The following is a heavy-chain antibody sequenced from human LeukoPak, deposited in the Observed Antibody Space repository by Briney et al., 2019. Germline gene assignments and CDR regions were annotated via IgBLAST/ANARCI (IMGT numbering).Heavy chain of an antibody. D-gene: IGHD2-15*01. Sequence: SETLSLTCTVSGGSISSYYWSWIRQPPGKGLEWIGYIYYSGSTNYNPSLKSRVTISVDTSKNQFSLKLSSVTAADTAVYYCARVPLYCSGGSCYFTYAFDIWGQGTMVTVSS. CDR3: ARVPLYCSGGSCYFTYAFDI. CDR2: IYYSGST. V-gene: IGHV4-59*12. CDR1: GGSISSYY. J-gene: IGHJ3*02.